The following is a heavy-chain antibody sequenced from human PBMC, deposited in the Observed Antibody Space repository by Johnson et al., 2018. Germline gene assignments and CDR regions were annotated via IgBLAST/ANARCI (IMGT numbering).Heavy chain of an antibody. D-gene: IGHD3-10*01. V-gene: IGHV3-9*01. J-gene: IGHJ6*02. CDR2: ISWNSGSI. CDR3: ANVPVVRDYYYYGMDV. CDR1: GFTFDDYA. Sequence: EVQLVESGGGLVQPGRSLRLSCAASGFTFDDYAMHWVRQAPGKGLEWVSGISWNSGSIGYADSVKGRFTISRDNAKNSLYLQMNSLRAADTALYYCANVPVVRDYYYYGMDVWGQGTTVTVSS.